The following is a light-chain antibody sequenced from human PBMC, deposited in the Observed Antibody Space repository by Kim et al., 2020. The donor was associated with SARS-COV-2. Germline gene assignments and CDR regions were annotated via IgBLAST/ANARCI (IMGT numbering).Light chain of an antibody. Sequence: QSVLTQPPSASGSPGQSVTISCTGSANDVGGYKYVSWYQHHTGKAPKLLIYEVSKRPSGVPDRFSGSKSGNTASLTVSGLQTDDEADYYCLSFAGSENYVFGSGTKVTVL. CDR3: LSFAGSENYV. CDR1: ANDVGGYKY. V-gene: IGLV2-8*01. J-gene: IGLJ1*01. CDR2: EVS.